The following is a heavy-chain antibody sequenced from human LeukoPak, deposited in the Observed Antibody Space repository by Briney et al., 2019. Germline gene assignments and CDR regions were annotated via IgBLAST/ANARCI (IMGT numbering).Heavy chain of an antibody. CDR1: GYTFTSYY. D-gene: IGHD3-22*01. J-gene: IGHJ6*02. CDR3: ARENTYGYSYGMDV. V-gene: IGHV1-46*01. Sequence: ASVKVSCKASGYTFTSYYMYWVRRAPGQGLEWMGIINSSGGNTSYAQNFQGRVTMTRDTSARLVYMELRSLRSEDTAVYYCARENTYGYSYGMDVWGQGTTVTVSS. CDR2: INSSGGNT.